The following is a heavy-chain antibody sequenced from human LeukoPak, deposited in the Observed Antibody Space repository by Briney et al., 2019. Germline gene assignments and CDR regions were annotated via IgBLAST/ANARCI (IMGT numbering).Heavy chain of an antibody. CDR3: ARDRSDCSGGSCYSVS. CDR2: IKQDGFDK. D-gene: IGHD2-15*01. J-gene: IGHJ4*02. CDR1: GFPFSSFW. V-gene: IGHV3-7*01. Sequence: PGGSLRLSCAASGFPFSSFWMSWVRQAPGKGLEWVANIKQDGFDKYYVDSVKGRFTISRDNAKNSLYLQMNSLRAEDTAVYYCARDRSDCSGGSCYSVSWGQGTLVTVSS.